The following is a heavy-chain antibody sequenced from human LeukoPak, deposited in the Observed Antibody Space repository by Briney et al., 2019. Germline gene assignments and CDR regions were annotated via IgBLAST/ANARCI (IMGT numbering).Heavy chain of an antibody. Sequence: PSETLSLTCTVSGGSISSYYWSWIRQPPGKGLEWIGYIYYSGSTNYNPSLKSRVTISVKTSKNQFSLQLNSVTPEDTAVYYCARGTLRFLEWLLSPTDIDAFDIWGQGTMVTVSS. D-gene: IGHD3-3*01. CDR2: IYYSGST. J-gene: IGHJ3*02. V-gene: IGHV4-59*12. CDR1: GGSISSYY. CDR3: ARGTLRFLEWLLSPTDIDAFDI.